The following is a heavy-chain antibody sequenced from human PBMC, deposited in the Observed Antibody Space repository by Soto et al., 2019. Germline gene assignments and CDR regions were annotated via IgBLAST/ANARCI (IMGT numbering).Heavy chain of an antibody. J-gene: IGHJ6*02. CDR1: GYTFTSYA. Sequence: ASVKVSCKASGYTFTSYAMHWVRQAPGQRLEWMGWINAGNGNTKYSQKFQGRVTITRDTSASTAYMELSSLRSEDTAVYYCARDYHFWSGYLVYYGMDVWGQGTTVTV. D-gene: IGHD3-3*01. CDR3: ARDYHFWSGYLVYYGMDV. CDR2: INAGNGNT. V-gene: IGHV1-3*01.